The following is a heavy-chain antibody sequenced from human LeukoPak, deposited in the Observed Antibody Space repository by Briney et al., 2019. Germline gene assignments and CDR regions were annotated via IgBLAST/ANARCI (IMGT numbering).Heavy chain of an antibody. CDR3: AKARESDWYFDL. V-gene: IGHV3-23*01. Sequence: GGSLRLSCAASGFTFSSYAMSWVRQAPGKGLDWVSVIFGSGGSTYYADSVQGRFTISRDNSKSTLYLQMNSLRAEDTAVYYCAKARESDWYFDLWDRGTLVTVSS. J-gene: IGHJ2*01. CDR1: GFTFSSYA. CDR2: IFGSGGST.